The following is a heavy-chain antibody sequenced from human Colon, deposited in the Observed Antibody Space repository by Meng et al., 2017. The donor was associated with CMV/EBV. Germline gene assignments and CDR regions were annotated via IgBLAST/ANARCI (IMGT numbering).Heavy chain of an antibody. V-gene: IGHV3-21*01. CDR2: ISSSSSYI. J-gene: IGHJ5*02. D-gene: IGHD6-13*01. CDR3: ARGMASSSWYWFDP. CDR1: GFTFSSYS. Sequence: GESLKISCEASGFTFSSYSMNWVRQAPGKGLEWVSSISSSSSYIYYADSVKGRFTISRDNAKNSLYLQMNSLRAEDTAVYYCARGMASSSWYWFDPWGQGTLVTVSS.